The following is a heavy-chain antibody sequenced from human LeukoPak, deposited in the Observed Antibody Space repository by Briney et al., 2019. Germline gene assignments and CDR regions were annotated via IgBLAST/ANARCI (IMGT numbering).Heavy chain of an antibody. CDR2: INHSGST. V-gene: IGHV4-34*01. J-gene: IGHJ4*02. Sequence: SETLSLTCAVYGGSFSGYYWSWIRQPPWKGLEWIGEINHSGSTNYNPSLKSRVTISVDTSKNQFSLKLSSVTAADTAVYYCARGQDSDYWGQGTLVTVSS. CDR3: ARGQDSDY. D-gene: IGHD2-15*01. CDR1: GGSFSGYY.